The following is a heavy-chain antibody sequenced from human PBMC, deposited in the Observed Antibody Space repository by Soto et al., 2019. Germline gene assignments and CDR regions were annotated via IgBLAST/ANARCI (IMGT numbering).Heavy chain of an antibody. V-gene: IGHV1-8*01. J-gene: IGHJ4*02. CDR3: VRGANFDQ. Sequence: QVQLVQSGAEVKKPGASVRVSCQGSGYVFTRYDVHWVRQATGQGLEWMGWMNPDRDKRGYAQKFQGRINMSVDTSTRTVYMELSSLGAEDTAIDYCVRGANFDQWGQGTLVTVSS. CDR2: MNPDRDKR. CDR1: GYVFTRYD.